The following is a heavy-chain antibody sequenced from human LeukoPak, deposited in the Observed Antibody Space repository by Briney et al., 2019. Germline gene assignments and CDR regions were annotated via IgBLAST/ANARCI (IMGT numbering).Heavy chain of an antibody. J-gene: IGHJ4*02. V-gene: IGHV4-39*07. CDR3: ANLNQIAARFDF. D-gene: IGHD6-6*01. CDR2: IYYSGST. CDR1: GGSISSSSYY. Sequence: PSETLSLTCTVSGGSISSSSYYWGWIRQPPGKGLEWIGSIYYSGSTYYNPSLKSRVTISVDTSNNQFSLKVISVTAADTAVYYCANLNQIAARFDFWGQGTLVTVSS.